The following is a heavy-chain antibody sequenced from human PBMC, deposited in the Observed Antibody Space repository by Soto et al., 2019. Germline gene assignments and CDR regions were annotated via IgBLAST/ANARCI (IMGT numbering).Heavy chain of an antibody. D-gene: IGHD2-21*01. CDR2: INHSGDT. Sequence: ETLSLTCAVYGGSFSGYYWSWIRQPPGKGLEWIGEINHSGDTNYNPSLKSRVTISVDTSKNQFSLKLSSVTAADTAVYYCARGPPLLWWSQGTLVTVSS. J-gene: IGHJ4*02. CDR1: GGSFSGYY. CDR3: ARGPPLLW. V-gene: IGHV4-34*01.